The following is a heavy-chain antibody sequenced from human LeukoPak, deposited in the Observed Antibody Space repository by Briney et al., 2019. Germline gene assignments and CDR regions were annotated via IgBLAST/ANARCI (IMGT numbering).Heavy chain of an antibody. Sequence: ASVTVSCKASGYTFTDYYMHWVRQAPGQGLEWMGWINPKSGGTNYAQQFEGRVTLTRDTSISTSYMEVSGLRYDDTAVYYCARDPYHYDYSHFDYWGQGTLVSVST. CDR3: ARDPYHYDYSHFDY. D-gene: IGHD3-22*01. CDR2: INPKSGGT. V-gene: IGHV1-2*02. J-gene: IGHJ4*02. CDR1: GYTFTDYY.